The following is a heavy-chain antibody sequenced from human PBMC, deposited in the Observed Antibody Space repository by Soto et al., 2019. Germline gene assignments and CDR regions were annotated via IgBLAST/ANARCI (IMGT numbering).Heavy chain of an antibody. D-gene: IGHD3-10*01. J-gene: IGHJ3*02. CDR2: TIPVFNTA. CDR1: GGTLSDHG. Sequence: QVQLEQSGAGVKKPGSSVKVSCKASGGTLSDHGVAWLRQAPGQGLEWMGGTIPVFNTATYAQKFQGRGTVTADKFTNIAYMELSSLRSEDTAFYFCARGVYGSGNYYTGPSAFDIWGQGTMVIVSS. CDR3: ARGVYGSGNYYTGPSAFDI. V-gene: IGHV1-69*06.